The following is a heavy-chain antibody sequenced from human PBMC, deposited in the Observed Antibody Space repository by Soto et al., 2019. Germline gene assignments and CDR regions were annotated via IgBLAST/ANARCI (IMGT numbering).Heavy chain of an antibody. CDR3: ARDGPHIPAVGDV. J-gene: IGHJ6*02. Sequence: QVYLVQSGPEVKQPGASVKVSCKASGYTFINYGVSWVRQAPGQGLEWMGWISAYNGDKKYAQNVQGRVTLTPDTSTSTDYMEMRTQRSDDTAAYYCARDGPHIPAVGDVWGQGTTVTVSS. D-gene: IGHD2-21*01. V-gene: IGHV1-18*01. CDR2: ISAYNGDK. CDR1: GYTFINYG.